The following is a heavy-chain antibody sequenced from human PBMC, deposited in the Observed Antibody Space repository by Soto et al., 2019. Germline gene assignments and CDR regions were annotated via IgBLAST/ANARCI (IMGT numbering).Heavy chain of an antibody. V-gene: IGHV3-23*01. CDR3: AKGYCSSTSCQESSAFDI. CDR2: ISGSGGST. D-gene: IGHD2-2*01. CDR1: GFTFSSYA. Sequence: GGSLRLSCAASGFTFSSYAMSWVRQAPGKGLEWVSAISGSGGSTYYADSVKGRFTISRDNSKNTLYLQMNSLRAEDTAVYYCAKGYCSSTSCQESSAFDIWGQGTMVTVSS. J-gene: IGHJ3*02.